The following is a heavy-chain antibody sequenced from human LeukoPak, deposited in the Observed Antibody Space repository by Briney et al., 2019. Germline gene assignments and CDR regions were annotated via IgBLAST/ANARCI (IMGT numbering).Heavy chain of an antibody. CDR3: ARGGSRGGAVDY. V-gene: IGHV1-8*01. J-gene: IGHJ4*02. CDR1: GYPFTSYD. Sequence: ASVKVSCKASGYPFTSYDINWVRQATGQGLEWMGWMNPNSGNTGYAQKFQGRVTMTRNTSISTAYMELSSLRSEDTAVYYCARGGSRGGAVDYWGQGTLVTVSS. CDR2: MNPNSGNT. D-gene: IGHD3-16*01.